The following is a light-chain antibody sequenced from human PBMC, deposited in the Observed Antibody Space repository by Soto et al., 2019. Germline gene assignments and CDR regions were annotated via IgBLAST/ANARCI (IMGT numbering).Light chain of an antibody. CDR1: TGAVTSAYY. J-gene: IGLJ3*02. CDR3: LLYYGGTHLWV. V-gene: IGLV7-43*01. Sequence: QTVVTQEPSLTVSPGGTVTLTCASSTGAVTSAYYPNWFQQKPGQAPRALISAATNQHSGIPARFSGSLLGGKAALTVSGVQPEDEAEYYCLLYYGGTHLWVFGGGTKLTVL. CDR2: AAT.